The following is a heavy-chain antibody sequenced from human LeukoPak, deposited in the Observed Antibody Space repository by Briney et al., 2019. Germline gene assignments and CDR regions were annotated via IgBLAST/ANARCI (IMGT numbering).Heavy chain of an antibody. Sequence: ASENVSRKASGYTFTSYAMHWVRQAPGQRLEWMGWINAGKGNTKYSQKFQGRVTITRDTSASTAYMELSSLRSEDTAVYYCARDFSGYYYYFDYWGQGTLVTVSS. CDR2: INAGKGNT. V-gene: IGHV1-3*01. CDR1: GYTFTSYA. J-gene: IGHJ4*02. D-gene: IGHD3-22*01. CDR3: ARDFSGYYYYFDY.